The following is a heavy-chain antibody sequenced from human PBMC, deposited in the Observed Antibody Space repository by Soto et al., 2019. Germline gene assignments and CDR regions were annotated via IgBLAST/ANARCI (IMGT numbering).Heavy chain of an antibody. CDR2: IKSKTDGGTT. Sequence: EVQLVESGGGLVKPGGSLRLSCAASGFTFSNAWMSWVRQAPGKGLEWVGRIKSKTDGGTTDYAAPVKGRFTISRDDSKNMLYLQMNSLKTEDTAVYYCTTRRFLEWLSLLLFDYWGQGTLVTVSS. J-gene: IGHJ4*02. D-gene: IGHD3-3*01. CDR1: GFTFSNAW. V-gene: IGHV3-15*01. CDR3: TTRRFLEWLSLLLFDY.